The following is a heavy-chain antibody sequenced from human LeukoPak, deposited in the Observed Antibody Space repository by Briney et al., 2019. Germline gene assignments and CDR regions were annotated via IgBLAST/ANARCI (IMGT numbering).Heavy chain of an antibody. CDR1: GGSISSYY. J-gene: IGHJ3*02. Sequence: SETLSLTCTVSGGSISSYYWSWIRQPPGKGLEWIGYISYSGSTNYPPSLKSRVTISVDTSKNQFSLKLSSVTAADTAVYYCARNLMYSSGWYDAFDIWGQGTMVTVSS. CDR3: ARNLMYSSGWYDAFDI. CDR2: ISYSGST. D-gene: IGHD6-19*01. V-gene: IGHV4-59*01.